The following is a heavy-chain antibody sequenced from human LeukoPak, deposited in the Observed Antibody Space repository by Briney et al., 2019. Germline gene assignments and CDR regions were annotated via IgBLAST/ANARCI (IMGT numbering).Heavy chain of an antibody. CDR2: IYPGDSDT. CDR3: ARQEYSSSSAPVY. D-gene: IGHD6-6*01. J-gene: IGHJ4*02. CDR1: GYSVTTYW. V-gene: IGHV5-51*01. Sequence: GESLKISCKGSGYSVTTYWIAWVRQMPGKGLEWMGIIYPGDSDTRYGPSFQGQVTISADKSISTAYLQWSSLKASDTAMYYCARQEYSSSSAPVYWGQGTPVTVSS.